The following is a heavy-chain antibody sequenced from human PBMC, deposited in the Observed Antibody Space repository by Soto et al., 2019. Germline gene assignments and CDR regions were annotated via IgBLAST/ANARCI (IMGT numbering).Heavy chain of an antibody. CDR2: SNAGNGDT. V-gene: IGHV1-3*01. D-gene: IGHD1-1*01. CDR3: ATSTIDTTTWKQYFYGMDV. CDR1: EDTFVKYV. Sequence: QVQLVQSGAEVKKPGASVKVSCKASEDTFVKYVIHWVRQAPGQRLEWMGWSNAGNGDTKFSRNFQGRLTVTRDASASTAYMELSSLRSQDTAVYYCATSTIDTTTWKQYFYGMDVW. J-gene: IGHJ6*01.